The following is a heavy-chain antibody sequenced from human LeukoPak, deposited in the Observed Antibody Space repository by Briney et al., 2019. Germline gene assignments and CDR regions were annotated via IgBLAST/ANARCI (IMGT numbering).Heavy chain of an antibody. V-gene: IGHV1-18*01. CDR1: GYTFTSYG. J-gene: IGHJ3*02. CDR3: ARDRPYYYDSSGNDAFDI. D-gene: IGHD3-22*01. CDR2: IRAYNGNT. Sequence: ASVKVSCKASGYTFTSYGISWVRQAPGQGLEWMGWIRAYNGNTNYAQKLQGRVTMTTDTSTSTAYMELRSLRSDDTAVYYCARDRPYYYDSSGNDAFDIWGQGTMVTVSS.